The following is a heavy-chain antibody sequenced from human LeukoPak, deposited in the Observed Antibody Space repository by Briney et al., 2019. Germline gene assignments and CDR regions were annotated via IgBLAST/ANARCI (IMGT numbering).Heavy chain of an antibody. CDR2: INHSGST. V-gene: IGHV4-34*01. Sequence: SETLSLTCAVYGGSFSGYYWSWIRQPPGKGLEWIGEINHSGSTNYNPSLKSRVTISVDTSENQFSLKLSSVTAADTAVYYCARDSRDCRSTSCYYPYYYGMDVWGQGTTVTVSS. J-gene: IGHJ6*02. CDR3: ARDSRDCRSTSCYYPYYYGMDV. D-gene: IGHD2-2*01. CDR1: GGSFSGYY.